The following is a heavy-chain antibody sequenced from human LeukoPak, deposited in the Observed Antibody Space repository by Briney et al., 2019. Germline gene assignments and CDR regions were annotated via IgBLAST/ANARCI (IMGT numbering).Heavy chain of an antibody. J-gene: IGHJ4*02. D-gene: IGHD3-22*01. Sequence: ASVKVSCKASGGTFSSYAIRWVRQAPGQGLEWMGRIIPILGIANYAQKFQGRVTITADKSTSTAYMELSSLRSEDTAVYYCATQQYYYDSSGSTRFDYWGQGTLVTVSS. CDR2: IIPILGIA. V-gene: IGHV1-69*04. CDR3: ATQQYYYDSSGSTRFDY. CDR1: GGTFSSYA.